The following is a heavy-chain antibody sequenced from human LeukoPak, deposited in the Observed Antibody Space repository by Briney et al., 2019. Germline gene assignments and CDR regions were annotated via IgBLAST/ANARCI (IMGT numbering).Heavy chain of an antibody. D-gene: IGHD6-13*01. V-gene: IGHV3-74*01. CDR1: GFTFSTYS. CDR2: INGDGSVT. J-gene: IGHJ6*02. Sequence: GGSLRLSCEASGFTFSTYSMRWVRQAPGKGLVWVSRINGDGSVTTYADSVKGRFTISRDNAKNTLYLQMNSLRAEDTAVYYCARDSSSWHYYYYGMDVWGQGTTVTVSS. CDR3: ARDSSSWHYYYYGMDV.